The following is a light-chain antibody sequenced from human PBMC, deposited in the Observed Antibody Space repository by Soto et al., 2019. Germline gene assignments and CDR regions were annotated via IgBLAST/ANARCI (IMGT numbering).Light chain of an antibody. J-gene: IGKJ2*02. Sequence: DIQMTQSPSTLSASVGDRDTITCRASQSISSWLAWYQQKPGKAPKLLIYKASNLESGVPARFSGSASGTEFTLTISSLQPDDLATYYCQQYNGYSGTFGQGTKLEIK. V-gene: IGKV1-5*03. CDR3: QQYNGYSGT. CDR1: QSISSW. CDR2: KAS.